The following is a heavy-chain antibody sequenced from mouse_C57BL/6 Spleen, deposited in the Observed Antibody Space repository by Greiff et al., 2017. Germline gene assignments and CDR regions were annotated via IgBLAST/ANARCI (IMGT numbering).Heavy chain of an antibody. D-gene: IGHD2-10*01. CDR1: GYAFTNYL. CDR2: INPGSGGT. CDR3: ARTYYDYDAMDY. V-gene: IGHV1-54*01. Sequence: QVQLQQSGAELVRPGTSVKVSCKASGYAFTNYLIEWVKQRPGQGLEWIGVINPGSGGTNYNEKFKGKATLTADKSSSTAYMQLSSLTYEDSAVYYCARTYYDYDAMDYWGQGTSVTVSS. J-gene: IGHJ4*01.